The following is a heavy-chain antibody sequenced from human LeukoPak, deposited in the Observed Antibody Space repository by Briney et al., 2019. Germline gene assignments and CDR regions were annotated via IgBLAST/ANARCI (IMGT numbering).Heavy chain of an antibody. D-gene: IGHD3-10*01. CDR3: ARSMVRAVTQVASDY. J-gene: IGHJ4*02. CDR1: GYTYSDYG. Sequence: ASVKVSCKASGYTYSDYGISWVRQAPGQGLEWMGWISTYNGNTIYAEKPQGRVTMTTDTSTSTAYMELRSLRSDDTAVYYCARSMVRAVTQVASDYWGQGTPVTVSS. V-gene: IGHV1-18*01. CDR2: ISTYNGNT.